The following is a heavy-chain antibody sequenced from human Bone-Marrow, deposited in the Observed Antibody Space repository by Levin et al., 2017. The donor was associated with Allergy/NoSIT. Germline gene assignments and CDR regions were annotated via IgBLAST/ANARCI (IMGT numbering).Heavy chain of an antibody. D-gene: IGHD2-15*01. J-gene: IGHJ4*02. Sequence: PSETLSLTCTVSGGSVSSGSYYWSWIRQPPGKGLEWIGYIYYSGSTNYNPSLKSRVTISVDTSKNQFSLKLSSVTAADTAVYYCAIRGPRYPFDYWGQGTLVTVSS. V-gene: IGHV4-61*01. CDR1: GGSVSSGSYY. CDR3: AIRGPRYPFDY. CDR2: IYYSGST.